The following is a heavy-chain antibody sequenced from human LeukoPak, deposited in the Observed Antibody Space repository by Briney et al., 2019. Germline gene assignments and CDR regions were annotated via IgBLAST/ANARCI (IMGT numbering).Heavy chain of an antibody. CDR2: ISHSGANT. Sequence: PGGSLRLSCAASGFTFRDSAMDWVRQAPGKGLEWVSLISHSGANTFYADSVKGRLTVSRDNSKNMMYLQMNSLRAEDTAVYYCAKDIEASIWGQGTLVTVSS. CDR1: GFTFRDSA. CDR3: AKDIEASI. D-gene: IGHD2-15*01. V-gene: IGHV3-23*01. J-gene: IGHJ4*02.